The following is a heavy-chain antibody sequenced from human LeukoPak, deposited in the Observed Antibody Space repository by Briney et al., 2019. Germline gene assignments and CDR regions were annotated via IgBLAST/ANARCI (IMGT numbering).Heavy chain of an antibody. CDR2: ISGSGGST. CDR1: RFTFSSYA. CDR3: SFGEPQPSGGDY. Sequence: GSLRLSCAASRFTFSSYAMSWVRQAPGKGLEWVSAISGSGGSTYYADSVKGRFTISRDNSKNTLYLQMNSLRAEDTAVYYCSFGEPQPSGGDYWGQGTLVTVTS. J-gene: IGHJ4*02. V-gene: IGHV3-23*01. D-gene: IGHD3-10*01.